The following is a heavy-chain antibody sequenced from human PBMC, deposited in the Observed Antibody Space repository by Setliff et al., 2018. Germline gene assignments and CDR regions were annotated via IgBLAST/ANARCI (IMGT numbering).Heavy chain of an antibody. Sequence: ASVKVSCKISGYTFISYGISWVRQAPGQGLEWMGWISGYNGNTDYAQNFQGRVTMTTDTSTSTAYMELRSLRSDDTAVYYCARVPRLEWLLPTFDSWGKGTTVTSPQ. V-gene: IGHV1-18*01. CDR3: ARVPRLEWLLPTFDS. CDR1: GYTFISYG. CDR2: ISGYNGNT. D-gene: IGHD3-3*01. J-gene: IGHJ6*04.